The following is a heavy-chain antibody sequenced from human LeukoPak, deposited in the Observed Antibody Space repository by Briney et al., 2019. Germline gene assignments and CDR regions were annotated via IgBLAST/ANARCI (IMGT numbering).Heavy chain of an antibody. V-gene: IGHV4-59*11. CDR1: GGSITSHY. CDR2: VYYSGTT. Sequence: SETPSLTCTVSGGSITSHYWSWIRQPPGKGLEWIGYVYYSGTTNYNPSLKSRVTISVDTSKNQFSLNVNSVTAADTAVYYCAREIHFDSSGQRTLHAFDIWGQGTMVTVSS. D-gene: IGHD3-22*01. J-gene: IGHJ3*02. CDR3: AREIHFDSSGQRTLHAFDI.